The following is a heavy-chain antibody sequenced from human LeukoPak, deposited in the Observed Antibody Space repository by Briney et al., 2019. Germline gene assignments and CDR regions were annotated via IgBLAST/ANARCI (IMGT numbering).Heavy chain of an antibody. V-gene: IGHV3-30-3*01. CDR2: ISYDGSNK. CDR1: GFTFSSYA. D-gene: IGHD1-26*01. CDR3: ASAGIVGATTLDYYDY. Sequence: PGGSLRLSCAASGFTFSSYAMHWVRQAPGKGLEWVAVISYDGSNKYYADSVKGRFTISRDNSKNTLYLQMNSLRAEDTAVYYCASAGIVGATTLDYYDYWGQGTLVTVSS. J-gene: IGHJ4*02.